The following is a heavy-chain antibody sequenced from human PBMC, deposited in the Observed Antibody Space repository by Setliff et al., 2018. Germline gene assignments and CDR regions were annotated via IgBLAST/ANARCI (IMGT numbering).Heavy chain of an antibody. Sequence: SETLSLTCAVSGYSISSGYYWGWIRQPPGKGLEWIGSIYHSGSTYYNPSLKSRVTISVDTSKNQYSLKLSSVTAADTAVYYCAREWVVHPKYNWFDPWGQGTLVTVSS. V-gene: IGHV4-38-2*02. CDR1: GYSISSGYY. CDR2: IYHSGST. J-gene: IGHJ5*02. CDR3: AREWVVHPKYNWFDP. D-gene: IGHD2-15*01.